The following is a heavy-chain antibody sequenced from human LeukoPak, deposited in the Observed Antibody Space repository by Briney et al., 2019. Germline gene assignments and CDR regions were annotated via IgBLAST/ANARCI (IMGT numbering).Heavy chain of an antibody. V-gene: IGHV1-2*02. CDR1: GYTITGYY. Sequence: GASVKVSCKASGYTITGYYMHWVRQAPGQGLEWMGWINPNCGDTNYAQKYQGRVTMTRDTSISTGYMELSRLRSDDTAVYYCARDFWSGYYTDYWGQGTLVTVSS. CDR2: INPNCGDT. J-gene: IGHJ4*02. D-gene: IGHD3-3*01. CDR3: ARDFWSGYYTDY.